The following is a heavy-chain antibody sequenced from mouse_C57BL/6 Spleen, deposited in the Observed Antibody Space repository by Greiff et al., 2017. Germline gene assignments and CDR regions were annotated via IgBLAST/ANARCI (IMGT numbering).Heavy chain of an antibody. J-gene: IGHJ4*01. Sequence: QVLLQQPGAELVKPGASVKLSCKASGYTFTSYWMHWVQQRPGRGLEWIGRIDPNSGGTKYSEKFKGKAPLTVDKPSSTTYMQLSSLTSEDSAVYDCARSYYYGSGYDYYAMDYWGQGTSVTVSS. CDR2: IDPNSGGT. D-gene: IGHD1-1*01. CDR1: GYTFTSYW. V-gene: IGHV1-72*01. CDR3: ARSYYYGSGYDYYAMDY.